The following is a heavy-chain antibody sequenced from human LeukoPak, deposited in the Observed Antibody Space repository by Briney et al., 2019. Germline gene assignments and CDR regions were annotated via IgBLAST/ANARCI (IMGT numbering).Heavy chain of an antibody. V-gene: IGHV3-15*01. CDR2: IKSKTDGETT. J-gene: IGHJ1*01. CDR3: TSLVF. Sequence: GGSLRLSCVASGFAFSKIWMSWVRQAPGKGLEWVGRIKSKTDGETTGYAAFVQGRFTISRDDSKNTLYLDMNSLETEDAAVYYCTSLVFWGQGTPVIVSS. CDR1: GFAFSKIW. D-gene: IGHD6-6*01.